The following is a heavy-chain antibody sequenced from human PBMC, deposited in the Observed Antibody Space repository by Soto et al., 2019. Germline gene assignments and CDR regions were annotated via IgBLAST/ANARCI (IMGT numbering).Heavy chain of an antibody. Sequence: QVQLQESGPGLVKPSETLSLTCTVSGGSVNSANYYWSWIGQRPGKRLQWIGAIFYSGNSGSTNYSPSLESRSTISVDTSKNQFCLKLSSVTAEDTALYYCARVGSCGSYGWFDPWGQGTLVTVSS. CDR3: ARVGSCGSYGWFDP. J-gene: IGHJ5*02. CDR1: GGSVNSANYY. D-gene: IGHD3-22*01. CDR2: IFYSGNSGST. V-gene: IGHV4-61*01.